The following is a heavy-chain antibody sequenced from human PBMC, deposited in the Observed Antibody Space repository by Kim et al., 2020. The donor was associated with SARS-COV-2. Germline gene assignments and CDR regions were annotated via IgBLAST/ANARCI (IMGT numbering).Heavy chain of an antibody. CDR3: AREGYYYDSSGYYHLGY. J-gene: IGHJ4*02. D-gene: IGHD3-22*01. CDR2: ISSSSTI. Sequence: GGSLRLSCAASGFTFSSYSMNWVRQAPGKGLEWVSYISSSSTIYYADSVKGRFTISRDNAKNSLYLQMNSLRDEDTAVYYCAREGYYYDSSGYYHLGYWGQGTLVTVSS. V-gene: IGHV3-48*02. CDR1: GFTFSSYS.